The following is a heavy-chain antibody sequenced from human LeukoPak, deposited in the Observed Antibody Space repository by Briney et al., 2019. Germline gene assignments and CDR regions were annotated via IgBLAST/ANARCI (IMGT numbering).Heavy chain of an antibody. CDR2: FYYSGST. Sequence: SETLSLTCTVSGGSISSYYWSWIRQPPGKGLEWIGYFYYSGSTNYNPSLKSGVAISVDTSKNQFSLKLNSVTAAGTAVYYCATTPGPHWGQGTLVTVSS. D-gene: IGHD3-10*01. J-gene: IGHJ4*02. V-gene: IGHV4-59*01. CDR3: ATTPGPH. CDR1: GGSISSYY.